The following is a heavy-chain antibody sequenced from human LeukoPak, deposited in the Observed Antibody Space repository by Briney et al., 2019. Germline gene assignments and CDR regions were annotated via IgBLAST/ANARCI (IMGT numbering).Heavy chain of an antibody. CDR2: IRFDGSNK. CDR3: KEVDY. V-gene: IGHV3-30*02. Sequence: GGSLRLSCAASGFTFSTYGMHWVRQAPGKGLEWVTFIRFDGSNKHYADSVKGRFTISRDNSKNTLYLQVRSLRAEDTAVYYCKEVDYWGQGTLVTVS. J-gene: IGHJ4*02. CDR1: GFTFSTYG.